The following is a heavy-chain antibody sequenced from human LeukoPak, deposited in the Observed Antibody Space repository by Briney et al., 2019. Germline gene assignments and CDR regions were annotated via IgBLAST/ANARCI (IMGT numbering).Heavy chain of an antibody. D-gene: IGHD3-16*02. Sequence: PSQTLSLTCAVYGGSFSGYYWSWIRQPPGKGLEWIGEINHSGSTNYNPSLKSRVTISVDTSKNQFSLKLSSVTAADTAVYYCARVRGGLVRFDYWGQGTLVTVSS. V-gene: IGHV4-34*01. CDR1: GGSFSGYY. CDR3: ARVRGGLVRFDY. J-gene: IGHJ4*02. CDR2: INHSGST.